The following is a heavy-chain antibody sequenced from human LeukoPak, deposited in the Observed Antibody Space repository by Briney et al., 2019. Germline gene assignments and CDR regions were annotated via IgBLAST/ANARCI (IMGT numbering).Heavy chain of an antibody. CDR1: GFTFSSYI. CDR2: ITGSNDST. CDR3: AKKTSYCAGDCYPYYFDY. J-gene: IGHJ4*01. Sequence: PGGAVRLSCAASGFTFSSYIMTWVRQAPGKGLEWVSGITGSNDSTYYADSVKGRFTVSRDNSRNTLFLQMNSLRAEDTAVYYCAKKTSYCAGDCYPYYFDYWGHGTLVTVSS. D-gene: IGHD2-21*02. V-gene: IGHV3-23*01.